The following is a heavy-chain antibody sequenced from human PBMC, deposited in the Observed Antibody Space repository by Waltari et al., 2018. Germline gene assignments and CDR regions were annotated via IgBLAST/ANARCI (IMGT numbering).Heavy chain of an antibody. CDR2: INPSGGST. V-gene: IGHV1-46*01. J-gene: IGHJ4*02. CDR1: GYTFTSYY. Sequence: QVQLVQSGAEVKKPGASVKVSCQASGYTFTSYYMHWVRQAPGQGLEWMGIINPSGGSTIYAQKVQGRVTMTRGTSTSTVYMDLSSLRAEDTSVYYCARDLSGPYYYDSSGMYYFDYWGQGTLVTVSS. CDR3: ARDLSGPYYYDSSGMYYFDY. D-gene: IGHD3-22*01.